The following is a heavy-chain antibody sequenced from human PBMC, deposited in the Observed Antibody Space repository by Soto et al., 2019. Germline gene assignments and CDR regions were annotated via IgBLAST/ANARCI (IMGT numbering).Heavy chain of an antibody. CDR2: IYAGDSDT. D-gene: IGHD6-13*01. J-gene: IGHJ3*02. Sequence: GESLTISCTSSGYSFTRYWIGWVRQMPGKGLEWMGIIYAGDSDTRYSPSFQGQVTISADKSISTAYLQWSSLKASDTAMYYCARPEVGQQLGSWAFDIWGQGTMVTVSS. CDR3: ARPEVGQQLGSWAFDI. V-gene: IGHV5-51*01. CDR1: GYSFTRYW.